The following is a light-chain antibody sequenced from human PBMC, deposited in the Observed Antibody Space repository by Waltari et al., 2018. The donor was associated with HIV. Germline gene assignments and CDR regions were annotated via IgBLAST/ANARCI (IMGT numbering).Light chain of an antibody. CDR2: EVS. V-gene: IGLV2-14*03. CDR3: SSYTSSNTLL. CDR1: TTDLGDNTY. Sequence: QSALTQPASVSGSPGQPLIISCPGSTTDLGDNTYISWYQQLPAKAPKLMIYEVSDRPSGISNRFSGSKSGNTASLTISGLQAEDEADYYCSSYTSSNTLLFGGGTKLTVL. J-gene: IGLJ2*01.